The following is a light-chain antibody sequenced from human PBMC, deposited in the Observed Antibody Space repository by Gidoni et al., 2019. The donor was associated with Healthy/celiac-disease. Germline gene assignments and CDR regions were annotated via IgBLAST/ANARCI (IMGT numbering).Light chain of an antibody. V-gene: IGKV1-39*01. CDR3: RQSYGTPRT. CDR2: DAS. J-gene: IGKJ1*01. Sequence: DIQMTQSPSSLSASVGDRVTITCRASQSISSYLNWYQQKPGEAPKLLIYDASSLQSGVPSRFSSSRSGTAYTLPISSIQHEDFAAYYCRQSYGTPRTFGEXTKVEIK. CDR1: QSISSY.